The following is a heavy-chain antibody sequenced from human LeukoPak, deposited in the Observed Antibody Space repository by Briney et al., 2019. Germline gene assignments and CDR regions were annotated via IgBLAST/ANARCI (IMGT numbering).Heavy chain of an antibody. CDR2: ISSSSSYI. CDR1: GFTFSSYS. Sequence: PGGSLRLSCAASGFTFSSYSMNWVRQAPGKGLEWVSSISSSSSYIYYADSVKGRFTISRDNAKNSLYLQMNSLRAEDTAVYYCARFRIVGATSDAFDNWGQGTMVTVSS. V-gene: IGHV3-21*01. D-gene: IGHD1-26*01. J-gene: IGHJ3*02. CDR3: ARFRIVGATSDAFDN.